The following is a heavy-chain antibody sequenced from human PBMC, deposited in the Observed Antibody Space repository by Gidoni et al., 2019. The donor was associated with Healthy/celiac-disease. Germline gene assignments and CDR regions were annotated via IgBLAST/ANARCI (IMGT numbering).Heavy chain of an antibody. CDR3: ARDGGRDGYNWAFDI. CDR1: GFTVSSNY. J-gene: IGHJ3*02. D-gene: IGHD5-12*01. V-gene: IGHV3-66*01. Sequence: EVQLVESGGGLVQPGGSLRLSCAASGFTVSSNYMSWVRQAPGKGLEWVSVIDSGGSTYYADSVKGRFTISRDNSKNTLYLQMNSLRAEDTAVYYCARDGGRDGYNWAFDIWGQGTMVTVSS. CDR2: IDSGGST.